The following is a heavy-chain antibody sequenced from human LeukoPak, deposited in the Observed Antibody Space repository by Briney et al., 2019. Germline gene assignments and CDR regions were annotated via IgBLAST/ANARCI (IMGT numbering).Heavy chain of an antibody. Sequence: PGGSLRLSCAASGFTFSSYEMNWVRQAPGKGLEWVSYISSSGSTIYYADSVKGRFTISRDNAKNSLYLQMNSLRAEDTAVYYCARAGLVIPYYFDYWGQGTLVTVSS. CDR1: GFTFSSYE. D-gene: IGHD3/OR15-3a*01. CDR3: ARAGLVIPYYFDY. CDR2: ISSSGSTI. J-gene: IGHJ4*02. V-gene: IGHV3-48*03.